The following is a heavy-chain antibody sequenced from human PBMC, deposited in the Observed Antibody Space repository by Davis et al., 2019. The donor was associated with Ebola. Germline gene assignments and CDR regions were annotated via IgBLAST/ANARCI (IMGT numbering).Heavy chain of an antibody. CDR2: INPNSGDT. D-gene: IGHD3-10*01. Sequence: ASVKVSCKASGYTFTYYYIHWVRQAPGQGLEWMGWINPNSGDTKYAQKFQGRVTMTRDTSISTAYMELSRLRSDDTAVYYCARVPGPVHDARTFDYWGHGTLVTFSS. J-gene: IGHJ4*01. V-gene: IGHV1-2*02. CDR1: GYTFTYYY. CDR3: ARVPGPVHDARTFDY.